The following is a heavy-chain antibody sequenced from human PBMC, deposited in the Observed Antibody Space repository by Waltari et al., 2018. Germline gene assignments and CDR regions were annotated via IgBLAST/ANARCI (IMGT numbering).Heavy chain of an antibody. CDR1: GFTVSSNY. D-gene: IGHD6-6*01. Sequence: EVQLVESGGGLIQPGGSLRLSCAASGFTVSSNYLSWVRQAPGKGLEWGAVIVSGGSTYYANSVKGRVTTSRDNSKKTLYLQINSLRAADTAVYDCARAPKLAAAPVFDIWGQGTMVTVSS. CDR3: ARAPKLAAAPVFDI. CDR2: IVSGGST. V-gene: IGHV3-53*01. J-gene: IGHJ3*02.